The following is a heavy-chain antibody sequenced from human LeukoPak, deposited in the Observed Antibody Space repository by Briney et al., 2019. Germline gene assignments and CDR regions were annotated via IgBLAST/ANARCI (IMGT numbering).Heavy chain of an antibody. J-gene: IGHJ2*01. V-gene: IGHV3-30*18. CDR1: GFTFSSYG. CDR2: ISYDGSNK. CDR3: AKDIAVAGPLYWYFDL. D-gene: IGHD6-19*01. Sequence: PGRSLRLSCAASGFTFSSYGMHWVRQAPGKGLEWVAVISYDGSNKYYADSVKGRFTISRDNSKNTLYLQMNSLRAEDTAVYYCAKDIAVAGPLYWYFDLWGRGTLVTVSS.